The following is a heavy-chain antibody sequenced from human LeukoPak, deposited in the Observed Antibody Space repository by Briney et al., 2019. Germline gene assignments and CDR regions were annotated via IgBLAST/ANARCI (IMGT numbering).Heavy chain of an antibody. D-gene: IGHD3-10*01. CDR3: TRTEKYYGSGSYHDY. J-gene: IGHJ4*02. CDR2: IRSKAYGGTT. Sequence: GGSLRLSCTASGFTFGDYAMSWFRQAPGKGLEWVGFIRSKAYGGTTEYAASVKGRFTISRDDSKSIAYLQMNSLKTEDTAVYYCTRTEKYYGSGSYHDYWAREPWSPSPQ. CDR1: GFTFGDYA. V-gene: IGHV3-49*03.